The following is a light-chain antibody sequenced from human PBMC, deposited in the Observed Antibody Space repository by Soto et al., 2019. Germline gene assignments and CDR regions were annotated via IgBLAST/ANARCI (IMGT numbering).Light chain of an antibody. CDR1: SSDVGAYIY. V-gene: IGLV2-11*01. CDR3: CSYASSSSYV. Sequence: QSALTQPRSVSGSPGQSVTFSCTGTSSDVGAYIYVSWYQQHPGKAPKLIIYDVIKRPSGVPDRFSGSKSGNTASLTISGLQAEDEADYYCCSYASSSSYVFGTGTKVTVL. CDR2: DVI. J-gene: IGLJ1*01.